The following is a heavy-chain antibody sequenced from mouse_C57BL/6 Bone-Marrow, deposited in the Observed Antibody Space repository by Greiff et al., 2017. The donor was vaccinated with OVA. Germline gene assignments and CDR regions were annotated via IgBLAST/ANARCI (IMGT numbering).Heavy chain of an antibody. Sequence: DVQLVESGGGLVKPGGSLKLSCAASGFTFSDFYMYWIRQTPEKRLEWVAYISNGGGSTYYPDTVKGRFTISRDNAKNTLYLQMSRLKSEDTAMYYCARLDAMDYWVQGTSVTVSS. CDR1: GFTFSDFY. CDR3: ARLDAMDY. J-gene: IGHJ4*01. V-gene: IGHV5-12*01. CDR2: ISNGGGST.